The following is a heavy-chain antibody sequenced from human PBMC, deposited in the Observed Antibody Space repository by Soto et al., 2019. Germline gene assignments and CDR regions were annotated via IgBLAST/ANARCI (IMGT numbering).Heavy chain of an antibody. J-gene: IGHJ4*02. Sequence: QVHLQESGPGLVKPSETLSLTCAVSGVSISNYYWSWIRQPPGKGLEWIGYIYSSVGTDYNPSLRSRVTISVDTSKNQLSLKLSSVPAADTAVYYCARAWSGYSSYYFDYWGQGTLVTVSS. CDR3: ARAWSGYSSYYFDY. V-gene: IGHV4-59*01. D-gene: IGHD3-3*01. CDR1: GVSISNYY. CDR2: IYSSVGT.